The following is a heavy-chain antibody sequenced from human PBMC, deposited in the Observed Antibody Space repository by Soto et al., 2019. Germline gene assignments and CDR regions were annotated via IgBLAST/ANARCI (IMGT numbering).Heavy chain of an antibody. CDR1: AFTFSSYP. J-gene: IGHJ1*01. D-gene: IGHD3-10*01. Sequence: PGGSLRLSCAASAFTFSSYPILWVRQAPGQGLEWVSAISGSGGSTYYADSVECRFTISRDNSKNTLYLQMDSLRAEDTAVYYCAKRPLRYYGSGSYEYFQHWGQGTLVTVSS. V-gene: IGHV3-23*01. CDR3: AKRPLRYYGSGSYEYFQH. CDR2: ISGSGGST.